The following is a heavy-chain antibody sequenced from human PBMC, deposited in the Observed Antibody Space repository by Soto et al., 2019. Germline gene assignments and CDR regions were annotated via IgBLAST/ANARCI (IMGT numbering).Heavy chain of an antibody. CDR1: GFTFTRYS. Sequence: GGSLRLSCAASGFTFTRYSMNWVRQAPGKGLEWVSSISSTTNYIYYGDSMKGRFTISRDNAKNSLYLEMNSLRAEDTAVYDCARESEDLTSNFDYWGQGTLVTVSS. J-gene: IGHJ4*02. CDR3: ARESEDLTSNFDY. CDR2: ISSTTNYI. V-gene: IGHV3-21*06.